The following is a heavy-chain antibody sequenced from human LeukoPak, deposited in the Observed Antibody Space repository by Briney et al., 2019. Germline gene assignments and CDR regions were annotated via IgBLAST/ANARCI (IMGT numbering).Heavy chain of an antibody. D-gene: IGHD3-3*01. V-gene: IGHV3-30*04. Sequence: GGSLGLSCAASGFTFSSYAIHWVRQAPGKGLEWVALISYDGSTKYSTNSVKGRFTISRDNSKNTLYLQMNSLRPEDTAVYYCAGHFGAWHYFDYWGQGTLVTVSS. CDR1: GFTFSSYA. CDR2: ISYDGSTK. J-gene: IGHJ4*02. CDR3: AGHFGAWHYFDY.